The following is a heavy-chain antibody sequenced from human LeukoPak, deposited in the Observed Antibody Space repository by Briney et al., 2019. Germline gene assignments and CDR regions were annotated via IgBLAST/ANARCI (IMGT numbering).Heavy chain of an antibody. CDR1: GFTFSSYS. V-gene: IGHV3-21*01. D-gene: IGHD3-22*01. J-gene: IGHJ4*02. Sequence: GGSLRLSCTASGFTFSSYSMNWVRQAPGKGLEWISSISTTSAYIYYADSVKGRFTISRDSARNSLYLQMNSLRAEDTAVYYCARGASYYYDSSGFDYWGQGTLVTVSS. CDR3: ARGASYYYDSSGFDY. CDR2: ISTTSAYI.